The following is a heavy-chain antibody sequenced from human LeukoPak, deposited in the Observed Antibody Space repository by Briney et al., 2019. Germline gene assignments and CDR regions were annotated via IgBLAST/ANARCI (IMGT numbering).Heavy chain of an antibody. J-gene: IGHJ4*02. CDR1: GIAFSDVW. CDR3: ARDLWTPYGGNSEF. V-gene: IGHV3-15*01. CDR2: IKSKADGGTT. D-gene: IGHD4-23*01. Sequence: GGSLRLSCAASGIAFSDVWMTWVRQAPGKGLEWVGRIKSKADGGTTDYAAPVKGRFSISGDDSKNTVYLQMDSLEAEDTAVYYCARDLWTPYGGNSEFWGQGTLVTVSS.